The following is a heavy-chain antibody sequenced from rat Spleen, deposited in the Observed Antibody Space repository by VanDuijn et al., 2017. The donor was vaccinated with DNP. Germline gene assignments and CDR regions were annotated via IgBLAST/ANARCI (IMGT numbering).Heavy chain of an antibody. V-gene: IGHV5-22*01. CDR3: ATSPYFGYNYFDY. D-gene: IGHD1-6*01. J-gene: IGHJ2*01. Sequence: EVQLVESGGGLVQPGRSLKLSCAASGFTFSNYDMAWVRQAPKKGLEWVASITNEGSSTYFGDSVKGRFTISRDNAKSTLYLQMDSLRSEDTATYYCATSPYFGYNYFDYWGQGVMVTVSS. CDR1: GFTFSNYD. CDR2: ITNEGSST.